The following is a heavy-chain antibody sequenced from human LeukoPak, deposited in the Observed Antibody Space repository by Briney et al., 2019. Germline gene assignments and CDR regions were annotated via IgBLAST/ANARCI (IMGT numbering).Heavy chain of an antibody. D-gene: IGHD3-10*01. Sequence: SETLSLTCTVSGGSISSYYWSWIRQPPGKGLEWIGYIYYSGSTNYNPSLKSRVTISVDTSKNQFSLKLSSVTAADTAVYYCARGWFGELLFFSGFDYWGQGTLVTVSS. J-gene: IGHJ4*02. V-gene: IGHV4-59*01. CDR3: ARGWFGELLFFSGFDY. CDR1: GGSISSYY. CDR2: IYYSGST.